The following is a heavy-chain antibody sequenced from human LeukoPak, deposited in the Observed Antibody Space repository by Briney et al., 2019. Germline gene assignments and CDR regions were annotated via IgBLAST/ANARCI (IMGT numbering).Heavy chain of an antibody. Sequence: ASVKVSCKASGYTFTAYYIHWVRRAPGQGLEWMGWINPNNGGTNYAQKFQDRVTMTRDTSITTAYMELSRLRSDDTAVYYCAREWDAYDGYLYNWFDPWGQGTLVTVSS. CDR1: GYTFTAYY. CDR3: AREWDAYDGYLYNWFDP. J-gene: IGHJ5*02. V-gene: IGHV1-2*02. CDR2: INPNNGGT. D-gene: IGHD5-18*01.